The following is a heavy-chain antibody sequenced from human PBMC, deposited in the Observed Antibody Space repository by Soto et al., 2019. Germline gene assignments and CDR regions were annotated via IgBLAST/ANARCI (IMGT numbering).Heavy chain of an antibody. D-gene: IGHD4-17*01. J-gene: IGHJ4*02. CDR3: ARGHTTTVRHGAFDY. CDR2: INWNGGST. CDR1: GFTFDDYG. Sequence: EVQLVESGGGVVRPGGSLRLSCAASGFTFDDYGMSWVRQAPGKGLEWDSGINWNGGSTGYEDSVKGRCTISRDNAKNSLYLQMNSLRAEDTALYHCARGHTTTVRHGAFDYWGQGTLVTVSS. V-gene: IGHV3-20*01.